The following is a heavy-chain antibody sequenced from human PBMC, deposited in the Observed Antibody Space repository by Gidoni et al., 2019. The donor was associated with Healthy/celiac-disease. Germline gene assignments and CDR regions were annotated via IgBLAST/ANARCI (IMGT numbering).Heavy chain of an antibody. CDR1: GFTFSSYG. CDR2: ISYDGSNK. Sequence: QVQLVESGRGVVQPGRCLRLSCAASGFTFSSYGMHWVRQAPGQGLVWVAVISYDGSNKYYADYVKGRFTISRDNSKNTLYLQMNSLRAEDTAVYYCARVGGQLLPGNDYWGQGTLVTVSS. D-gene: IGHD1-26*01. CDR3: ARVGGQLLPGNDY. J-gene: IGHJ4*02. V-gene: IGHV3-30*03.